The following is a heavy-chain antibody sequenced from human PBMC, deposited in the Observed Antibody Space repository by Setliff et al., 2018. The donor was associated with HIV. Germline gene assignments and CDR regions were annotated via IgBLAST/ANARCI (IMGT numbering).Heavy chain of an antibody. J-gene: IGHJ3*02. V-gene: IGHV1-18*01. D-gene: IGHD3-3*01. Sequence: AASVKVSCKAAGYSSHSYGLSWVRLAPGQGLEWMGWISPYNGNTNYAQRFQGRLTMTTDTSTITAYMELRSLRSDDTAVYYCARVRERIGVTGTDDAFDIWGQGTAVTVSS. CDR3: ARVRERIGVTGTDDAFDI. CDR1: GYSSHSYG. CDR2: ISPYNGNT.